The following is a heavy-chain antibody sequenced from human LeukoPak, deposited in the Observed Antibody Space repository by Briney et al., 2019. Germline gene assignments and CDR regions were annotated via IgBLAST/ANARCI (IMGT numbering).Heavy chain of an antibody. J-gene: IGHJ4*02. CDR3: TYFRYSSSKSQTLHYVDY. CDR2: ISSSSSYI. Sequence: GGSLRLSCAASGFTFSSYSMNWVRQAPGKGLEWVSSISSSSSYIYYADSVKGRFTISRDNAKNSLYLQMNSLRAEDTAVYYCTYFRYSSSKSQTLHYVDYWGQGTLVTVSS. D-gene: IGHD6-13*01. CDR1: GFTFSSYS. V-gene: IGHV3-21*01.